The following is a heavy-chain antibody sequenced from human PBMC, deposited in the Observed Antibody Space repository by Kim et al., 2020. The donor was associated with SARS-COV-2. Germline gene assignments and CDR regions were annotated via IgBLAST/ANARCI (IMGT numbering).Heavy chain of an antibody. J-gene: IGHJ4*02. V-gene: IGHV1-2*02. CDR3: ARTVASSTHDY. CDR2: LNPKSGDT. D-gene: IGHD6-19*01. CDR1: GYTFTAYF. Sequence: ASVKVSCKASGYTFTAYFIHWVRQGPGQGLAWMGWLNPKSGDTTYAQKFQGRVTMTSDTSITTAYMEVSGLRSDDTAVYYCARTVASSTHDYLGQGTRVT.